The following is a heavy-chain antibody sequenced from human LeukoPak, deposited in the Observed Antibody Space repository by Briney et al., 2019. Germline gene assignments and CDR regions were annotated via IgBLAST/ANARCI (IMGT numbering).Heavy chain of an antibody. CDR1: IGSFSNYH. Sequence: PSETLSLTCAVYIGSFSNYHWSWIRQPPGKGLEWIGEINHSGHTNYSPSLKSRVTISADMSKNQFSLKMTSVTAADTAVYYCARQGQISAFDVWGHGNLVIVSS. CDR3: ARQGQISAFDV. J-gene: IGHJ4*01. V-gene: IGHV4-34*01. D-gene: IGHD3-10*01. CDR2: INHSGHT.